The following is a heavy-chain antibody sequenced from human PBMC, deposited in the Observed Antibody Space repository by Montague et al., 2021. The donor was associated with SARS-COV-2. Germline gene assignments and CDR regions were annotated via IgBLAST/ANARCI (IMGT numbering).Heavy chain of an antibody. J-gene: IGHJ4*02. CDR3: ARGGTTFGVVTFPFDY. CDR1: GGSISSGGYY. D-gene: IGHD3-3*01. V-gene: IGHV4-31*03. CDR2: IYYSGST. Sequence: TLSLTYTVSGGSISSGGYYWSWIRQHPGKGLEWIGYIYYSGSTYYNPSLKSRVTISVDTSKNQFSLKLSSVTAADTAVYYCARGGTTFGVVTFPFDYWGQGTLVTVSS.